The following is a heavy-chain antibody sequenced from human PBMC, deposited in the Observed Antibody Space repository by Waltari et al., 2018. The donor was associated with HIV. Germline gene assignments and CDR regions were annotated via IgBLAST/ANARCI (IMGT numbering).Heavy chain of an antibody. D-gene: IGHD2-8*01. CDR3: ARGGCVNGVCYRGLLDS. CDR2: VAYSGST. V-gene: IGHV4-59*01. J-gene: IGHJ4*02. CDR1: GGSISNYW. Sequence: QVQLQESGPGLVKPSGTLSLTCTVSGGSISNYWWSLIRQPPGEGLEWVGCVAYSGSTDYNPSTKRRVTISVDTSKNQFSLKLSSVTAADTAVYYCARGGCVNGVCYRGLLDSWGQGTLVTVSS.